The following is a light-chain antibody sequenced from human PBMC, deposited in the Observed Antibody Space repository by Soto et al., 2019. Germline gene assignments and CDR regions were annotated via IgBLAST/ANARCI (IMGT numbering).Light chain of an antibody. V-gene: IGKV1-12*01. CDR3: QQASNYPYT. Sequence: DIQMTQSPSSVSASVGDRVTITCRASQNIDNYLVWYQQIPGQAPTVLIYTTSLLHSGVPSRFSGSGTGTEFTLTIDCLQPEDFDNDDGQQASNYPYTFGQGTKVEIK. CDR1: QNIDNY. CDR2: TTS. J-gene: IGKJ2*01.